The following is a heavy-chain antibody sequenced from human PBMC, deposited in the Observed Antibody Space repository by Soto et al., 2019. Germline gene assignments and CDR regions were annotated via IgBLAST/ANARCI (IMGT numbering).Heavy chain of an antibody. Sequence: PSETLSLTCAVSGYSISSCYYWGWLRQPPGKGLEWIGGIYHGGSTYYNPSLNSRVTLSIDMTNNHVSLILKPVTAADTAVYYCARVGPWVQYYYDSSPYIFENWFDHWGQGTLVTVSS. J-gene: IGHJ5*02. CDR2: IYHGGST. CDR3: ARVGPWVQYYYDSSPYIFENWFDH. V-gene: IGHV4-38-2*01. D-gene: IGHD3-22*01. CDR1: GYSISSCYY.